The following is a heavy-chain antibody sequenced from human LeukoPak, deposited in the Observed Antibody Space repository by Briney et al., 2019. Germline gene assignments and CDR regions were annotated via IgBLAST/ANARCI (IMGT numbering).Heavy chain of an antibody. CDR3: ARGLRYFVAFDI. V-gene: IGHV4-59*12. CDR1: GGSISTYY. D-gene: IGHD3-9*01. J-gene: IGHJ3*02. CDR2: INYSGST. Sequence: PSETLSLTCTVSGGSISTYYWSWIRQSPGKGLEWIGNINYSGSTTYNPSLKSRVTISLDMSKNQFSLKLSSVTAADTAVYYCARGLRYFVAFDIWGQGTMVTVSS.